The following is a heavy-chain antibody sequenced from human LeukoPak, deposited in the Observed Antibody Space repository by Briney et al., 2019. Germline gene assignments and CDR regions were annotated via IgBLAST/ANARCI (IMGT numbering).Heavy chain of an antibody. CDR3: ARVPRIVGASIDY. CDR2: INPNSGGT. V-gene: IGHV1-2*02. CDR1: GYTFTGYY. D-gene: IGHD1-26*01. J-gene: IGHJ4*02. Sequence: ASVKVSCKASGYTFTGYYMHWVRQAPGQGLEWMGWINPNSGGTSYAQKFQGRVTMTRDTSISTAYMELSRLRSDDTAVYYCARVPRIVGASIDYWGQGTLVTVSS.